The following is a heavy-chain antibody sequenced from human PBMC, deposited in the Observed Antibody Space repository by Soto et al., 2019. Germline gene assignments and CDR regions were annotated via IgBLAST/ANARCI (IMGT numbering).Heavy chain of an antibody. V-gene: IGHV3-30-3*01. Sequence: GGSLRLSCAASGFTFSSYAMHWVRQAPGKGLEWVAVISYDGSNKYYADSVKGRFTISRDNSKNTLYLQMNSLRAEDTAVYYCARVETAEQQLVRGRVYWGQGTLVTVSS. CDR3: ARVETAEQQLVRGRVY. CDR1: GFTFSSYA. J-gene: IGHJ4*02. D-gene: IGHD6-13*01. CDR2: ISYDGSNK.